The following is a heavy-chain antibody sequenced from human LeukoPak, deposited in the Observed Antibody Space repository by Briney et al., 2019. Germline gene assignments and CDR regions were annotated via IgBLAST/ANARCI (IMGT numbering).Heavy chain of an antibody. CDR3: ARDWKGGYNYGHPTLTSDY. D-gene: IGHD5-18*01. CDR1: GFTVSSNY. J-gene: IGHJ4*02. CDR2: IYSGGTT. Sequence: GGSLRLSCTASGFTVSSNYMSRVRQAPGKGLEWVSVIYSGGTTYYADSVKGRFTISRDNSKNTLYLQMNSLRAEDTAVYYCARDWKGGYNYGHPTLTSDYWGQGTLVTVSS. V-gene: IGHV3-66*01.